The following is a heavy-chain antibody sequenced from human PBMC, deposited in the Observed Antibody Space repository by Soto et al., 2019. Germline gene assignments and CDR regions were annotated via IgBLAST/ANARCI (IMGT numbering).Heavy chain of an antibody. CDR1: GGSISSYY. J-gene: IGHJ4*02. V-gene: IGHV4-59*01. CDR2: IYYSGST. CDR3: ASTKRCSGGSCYSLDY. D-gene: IGHD2-15*01. Sequence: QVQLQESGPGLVKPSETLSLTCTVSGGSISSYYWSWIRQPPGKGLEWIGYIYYSGSTNYNPSLKSRVTISVDTSKNQFSLKLSSVTAADTAVYYCASTKRCSGGSCYSLDYWGQGTLVTVSS.